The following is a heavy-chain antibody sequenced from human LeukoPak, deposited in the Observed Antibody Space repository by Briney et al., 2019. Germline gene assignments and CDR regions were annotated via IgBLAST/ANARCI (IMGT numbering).Heavy chain of an antibody. V-gene: IGHV3-30*02. CDR2: IRYDGSNK. CDR3: ARTGYSSSWWSFTGDYYMDV. Sequence: PGGSLRLSCAASGFTFSSYGMHWVRQAPGKGLEWVAFIRYDGSNKYYADSVNGRFTISRDNSKNTLYLQMNSLRAADTAVYYCARTGYSSSWWSFTGDYYMDVWGKGTTVTVSS. CDR1: GFTFSSYG. J-gene: IGHJ6*03. D-gene: IGHD6-13*01.